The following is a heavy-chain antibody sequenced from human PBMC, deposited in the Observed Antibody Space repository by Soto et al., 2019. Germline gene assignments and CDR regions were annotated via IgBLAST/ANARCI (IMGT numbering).Heavy chain of an antibody. D-gene: IGHD3-22*01. CDR3: ARFYYDSSGYDYHAFDI. J-gene: IGHJ3*02. CDR2: IYYRGTT. CDR1: SGSISSGVHS. V-gene: IGHV4-31*03. Sequence: TLELTCIVSSGSISSGVHSSSWIRQHPGTDLEWIGYIYYRGTTYSNPALKSRVTISGDTSKNQFSLKLSSVTAADTAVYYCARFYYDSSGYDYHAFDIWGQGTMVT.